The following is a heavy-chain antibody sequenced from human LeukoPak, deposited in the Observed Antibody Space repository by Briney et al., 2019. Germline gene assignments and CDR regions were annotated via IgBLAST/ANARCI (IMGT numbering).Heavy chain of an antibody. CDR3: ARSERGCSGGSCYSSMDY. V-gene: IGHV3-23*01. CDR1: GFTFSSYD. CDR2: ISGSGGST. J-gene: IGHJ4*02. Sequence: GGSLRLSCAAPGFTFSSYDMHWVRQAPGKGLEWVSVISGSGGSTYYADSVKGRFTISRDNSENTLYLQMNSLRAEDTAVYYCARSERGCSGGSCYSSMDYWGQGTLVTVSS. D-gene: IGHD2-15*01.